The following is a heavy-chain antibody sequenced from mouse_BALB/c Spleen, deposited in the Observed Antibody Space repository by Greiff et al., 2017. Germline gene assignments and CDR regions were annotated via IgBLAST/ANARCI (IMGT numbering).Heavy chain of an antibody. CDR1: GFTFSSYA. Sequence: EVKLVESGGGLVKPGGSLKLSCAASGFTFSSYAMSWVRQTPEKRLEWVASISSGGSTYYPDSVKGRFTISRDNARNILYLQMSSLRSEDTAMYYCARGSTMITTQAWFAYWGQGTLVTVSA. CDR2: ISSGGST. V-gene: IGHV5-6-5*01. J-gene: IGHJ3*01. D-gene: IGHD2-4*01. CDR3: ARGSTMITTQAWFAY.